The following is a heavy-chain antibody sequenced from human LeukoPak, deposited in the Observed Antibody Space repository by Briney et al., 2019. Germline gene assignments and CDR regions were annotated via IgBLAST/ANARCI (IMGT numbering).Heavy chain of an antibody. D-gene: IGHD1-26*01. CDR1: GGSISSSSYY. CDR2: IYYSGST. Sequence: SETLSLTCTVSGGSISSSSYYWRWLRQPPGKGLEWIGSIYYSGSTYYNPSLKSRVTISVDTSKTQFSLKLSSVTAADTAVYYCARHRYSGSYYGAIDYWGQGTLVTVSS. J-gene: IGHJ4*02. V-gene: IGHV4-39*01. CDR3: ARHRYSGSYYGAIDY.